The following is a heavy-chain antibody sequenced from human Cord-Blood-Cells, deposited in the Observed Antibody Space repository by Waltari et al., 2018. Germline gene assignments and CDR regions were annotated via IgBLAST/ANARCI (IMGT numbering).Heavy chain of an antibody. V-gene: IGHV3-23*01. Sequence: EVQLLESGGGLVQPGGSLRLSCAASGITFSSYAMGWVRPAPGRGRGRVAPISGRGGSTYNADSVRGRFTNSRDNSKNTLYLQMNSLRAEDTAVYYCAKGIAAAGTVDYWGQGTLVTVSS. CDR3: AKGIAAAGTVDY. D-gene: IGHD6-13*01. J-gene: IGHJ4*02. CDR2: ISGRGGST. CDR1: GITFSSYA.